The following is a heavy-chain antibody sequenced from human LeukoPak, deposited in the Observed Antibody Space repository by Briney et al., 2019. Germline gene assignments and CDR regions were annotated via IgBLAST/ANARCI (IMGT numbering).Heavy chain of an antibody. CDR2: INPNSGGT. CDR3: ARARWMTTVTTDYSGRFDY. CDR1: GYTFTSYY. D-gene: IGHD4-17*01. J-gene: IGHJ4*02. V-gene: IGHV1-2*02. Sequence: GASVKVSCKASGYTFTSYYMHWVRQAPGQGLEWMGWINPNSGGTNYAQKFQGRVTMTRDTSISTAYMELSRLRSDDTAVYYCARARWMTTVTTDYSGRFDYWGQGTLVTVSS.